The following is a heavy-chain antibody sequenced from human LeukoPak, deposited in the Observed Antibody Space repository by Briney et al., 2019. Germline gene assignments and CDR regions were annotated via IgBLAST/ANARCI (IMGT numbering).Heavy chain of an antibody. D-gene: IGHD5-18*01. V-gene: IGHV3-11*01. CDR3: ARGGYSYGFYYFDY. CDR2: ISSSGTTI. J-gene: IGHJ4*02. Sequence: PGGSLRHSCAASGFTFSDYYMSWVRQAPGKGLEWVSYISSSGTTIYYADSVKGRFTISRDNAKNSLSLQMNSLRAEDTAVYYCARGGYSYGFYYFDYWGQGTLVTVSS. CDR1: GFTFSDYY.